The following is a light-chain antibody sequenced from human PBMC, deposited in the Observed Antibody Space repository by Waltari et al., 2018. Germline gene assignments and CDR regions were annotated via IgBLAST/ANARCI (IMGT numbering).Light chain of an antibody. CDR3: QQYFGTPVT. Sequence: DFVMTQSPDSLAVSLGEKATVNCKSSQTVLYADNNNYLAWYQQKPGQPPKLLIDWASNRQSGVPYRFIGSGSGTDFTLTISSLQPEDVAIYYCQQYFGTPVTFGQGTKLEIK. CDR2: WAS. CDR1: QTVLYADNNNY. J-gene: IGKJ2*01. V-gene: IGKV4-1*01.